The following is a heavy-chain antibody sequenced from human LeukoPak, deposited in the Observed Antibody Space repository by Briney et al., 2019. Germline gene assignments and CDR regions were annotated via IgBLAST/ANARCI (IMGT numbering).Heavy chain of an antibody. Sequence: GGSLRLSCAASEFTFSHYAMSWVRQAPGKGLEWVSAISGSGGTTYYADSVKGRFTISRDNSKDTLYLQMNGLRAADTAVYYCAKTPGVMITHIFDYWAREPWSPSPQ. CDR2: ISGSGGTT. J-gene: IGHJ4*02. CDR1: EFTFSHYA. CDR3: AKTPGVMITHIFDY. D-gene: IGHD3-16*01. V-gene: IGHV3-23*01.